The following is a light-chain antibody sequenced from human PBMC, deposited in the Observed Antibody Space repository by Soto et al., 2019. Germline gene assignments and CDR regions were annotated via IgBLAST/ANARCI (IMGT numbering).Light chain of an antibody. J-gene: IGKJ1*01. CDR2: DVS. Sequence: EIVMTQSPVALSVSPGERATLSCRASQAIRSDLAWYQQKPGQAPRLLISDVSTRATGIPARFSASGSGTDFTLTISDVQPEDFALYYCHQRQSWPRTFGQGPKVDIK. CDR1: QAIRSD. CDR3: HQRQSWPRT. V-gene: IGKV3-15*01.